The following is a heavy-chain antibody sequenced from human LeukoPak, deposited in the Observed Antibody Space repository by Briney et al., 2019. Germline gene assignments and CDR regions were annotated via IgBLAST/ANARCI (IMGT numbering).Heavy chain of an antibody. V-gene: IGHV1-8*02. CDR2: MNPNSGNT. J-gene: IGHJ5*02. D-gene: IGHD5-18*01. CDR3: ARTAMVTSWFDP. Sequence: GASVKVSCKASGYTFTGYYMHWVRQATGQGLEWMGWMNPNSGNTGYAQKFQGRVTMTRNTSISTAYMELSSLRSEDTAVYYCARTAMVTSWFDPWGQGTLVTVSS. CDR1: GYTFTGYY.